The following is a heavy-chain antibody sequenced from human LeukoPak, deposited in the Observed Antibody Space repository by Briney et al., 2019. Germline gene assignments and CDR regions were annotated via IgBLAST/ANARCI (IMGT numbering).Heavy chain of an antibody. J-gene: IGHJ4*02. Sequence: GGPLRLSCAASGFTFSSFAMNWVPQVPRKGLEGVSNINGGGGITYYADSVKGRFTISRDNSKNTLYLQMNSLRVEDTAVYYCAKLFIYGLLPYFDYWGPGTLVTVSS. D-gene: IGHD3-10*01. V-gene: IGHV3-23*01. CDR2: INGGGGIT. CDR1: GFTFSSFA. CDR3: AKLFIYGLLPYFDY.